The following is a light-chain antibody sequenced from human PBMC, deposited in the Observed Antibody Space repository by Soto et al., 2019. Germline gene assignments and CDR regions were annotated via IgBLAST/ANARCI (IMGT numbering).Light chain of an antibody. CDR1: QSVGSN. V-gene: IGKV3-15*01. Sequence: ERLMTQSPATLSVSPGESATLSFRASQSVGSNLAWYQQKPGQAPRLLIHGASKRATGIPARFSGSGSGTEFTLTISSLQSEDFAVYYCQQYYKWPPETFGQGTKVDI. J-gene: IGKJ2*01. CDR2: GAS. CDR3: QQYYKWPPET.